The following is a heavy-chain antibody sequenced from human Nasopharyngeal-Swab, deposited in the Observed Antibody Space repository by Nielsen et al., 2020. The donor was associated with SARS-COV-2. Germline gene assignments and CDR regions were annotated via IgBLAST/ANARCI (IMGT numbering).Heavy chain of an antibody. CDR3: ARLRLQYSLRSLPNFDY. CDR1: GYTFSNYA. V-gene: IGHV7-4-1*02. CDR2: ININTGNP. Sequence: ASVKVSCKASGYTFSNYAMNWVRQAPGQGPEWMGWININTGNPTYAQGFTGRFVFSLDTSVSTVYLQISSLKAEDTAVYYCARLRLQYSLRSLPNFDYWGQGTLVTVSS. D-gene: IGHD4-11*01. J-gene: IGHJ4*02.